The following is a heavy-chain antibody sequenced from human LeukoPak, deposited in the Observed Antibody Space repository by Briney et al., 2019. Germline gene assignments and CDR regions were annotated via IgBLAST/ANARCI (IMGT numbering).Heavy chain of an antibody. D-gene: IGHD3-10*01. J-gene: IGHJ4*02. Sequence: SETLSLTCTVSGGSISSGGYYWSWIRQHPGKGLEWIGYIYYSGSTNYNPSLKSRVTISVDTSKNQFSLKLSSVTAADTAVYYCARVGSRGSGSYYSDYWGQGTLVTVSS. CDR2: IYYSGST. V-gene: IGHV4-61*08. CDR3: ARVGSRGSGSYYSDY. CDR1: GGSISSGGYY.